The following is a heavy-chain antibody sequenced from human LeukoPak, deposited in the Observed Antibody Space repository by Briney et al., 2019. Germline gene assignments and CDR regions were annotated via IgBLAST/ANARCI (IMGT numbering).Heavy chain of an antibody. D-gene: IGHD2-2*02. CDR3: ARGTALQDY. J-gene: IGHJ4*02. V-gene: IGHV3-74*01. CDR1: GFTFSPYW. CDR2: INSDGTIT. Sequence: GGSLRLSCAASGFTFSPYWMHWVRQVPGKGLVWVSDINSDGTITHYADSVRGRFTVSRDNAQDTLYLQMNSLRAEDTAVYYCARGTALQDYWGQGTLVTVSS.